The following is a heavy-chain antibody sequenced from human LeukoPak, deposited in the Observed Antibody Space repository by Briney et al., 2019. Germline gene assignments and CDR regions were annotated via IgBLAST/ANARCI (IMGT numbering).Heavy chain of an antibody. V-gene: IGHV1-46*01. CDR3: ARVIIVGTNRYDS. J-gene: IGHJ5*02. D-gene: IGHD1-26*01. Sequence: ASVQISCKASGLPFTTYSIHWVRQAPGQGIQWMGMINPIGDSPSYTQNFQGRVTMTTDMSTTTFFMELSGLKSADTAVYYCARVIIVGTNRYDSWGQGTLITVSS. CDR1: GLPFTTYS. CDR2: INPIGDSP.